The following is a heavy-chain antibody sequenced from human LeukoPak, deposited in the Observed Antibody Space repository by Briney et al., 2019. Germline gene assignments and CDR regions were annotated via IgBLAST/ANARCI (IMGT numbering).Heavy chain of an antibody. D-gene: IGHD3-22*01. J-gene: IGHJ3*02. CDR3: ARDRTPHYYDSSGYSDAFDI. CDR2: IYYSGST. CDR1: GGSISSYY. Sequence: PSETLRLTCTASGGSISSYYWSWIRQAPGKGLEWIGYIYYSGSTNYNTSLKSRVTISVDTSNNQFSLKLSSVTAADTAVYYCARDRTPHYYDSSGYSDAFDIWGQGTMVTVSS. V-gene: IGHV4-59*12.